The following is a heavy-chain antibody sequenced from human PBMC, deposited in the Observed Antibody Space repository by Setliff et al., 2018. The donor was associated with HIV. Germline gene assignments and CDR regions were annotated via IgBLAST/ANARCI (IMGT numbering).Heavy chain of an antibody. CDR1: GGSISISD. CDR3: ARRSDWFDP. J-gene: IGHJ5*02. V-gene: IGHV4-4*09. Sequence: PSETLSLTCTVSGGSISISDWSWIRQPPGKGLEWIGCIYTSGNTNYDPSLKSRVTISVDTFKNQFSLKLASVTAADTAVYFCARRSDWFDPWGQGTLVTVSS. CDR2: IYTSGNT.